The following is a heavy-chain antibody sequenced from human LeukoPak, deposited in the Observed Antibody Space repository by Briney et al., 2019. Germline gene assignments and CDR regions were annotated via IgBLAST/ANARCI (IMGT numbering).Heavy chain of an antibody. CDR3: ARLKRDSSGYYYIGAFDI. Sequence: GGSLRLSCAASGFTFDDYGMSWVRQAPGKGLEWVSGINWNGGSTGYADSVKGRFTISRDNAKNSLYLQMNSLRAEDTALYYCARLKRDSSGYYYIGAFDIWGQGTMVTVSS. CDR2: INWNGGST. D-gene: IGHD3-22*01. CDR1: GFTFDDYG. V-gene: IGHV3-20*04. J-gene: IGHJ3*02.